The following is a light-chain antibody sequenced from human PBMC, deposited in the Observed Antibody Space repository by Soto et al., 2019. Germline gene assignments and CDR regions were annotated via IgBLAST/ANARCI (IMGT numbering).Light chain of an antibody. CDR1: SSDVGSYNL. CDR3: CSYAGSSSYV. Sequence: QSALTQPASVSGTPGQSITIPCTGTSSDVGSYNLVSWYQQHPGKAPKLMIYEGSKRPSGVSNRFSGSKSGNTASLTISGLQAEDEADYYCCSYAGSSSYVFGPGTKVTVL. J-gene: IGLJ1*01. CDR2: EGS. V-gene: IGLV2-23*01.